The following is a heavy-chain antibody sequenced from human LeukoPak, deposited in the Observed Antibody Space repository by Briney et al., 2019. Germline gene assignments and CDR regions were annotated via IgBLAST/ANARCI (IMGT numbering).Heavy chain of an antibody. V-gene: IGHV3-48*04. J-gene: IGHJ4*02. CDR1: GFTFSSYS. Sequence: GGSLRLSCAGSGFTFSSYSMNWVRHAPGKGLEWVSYIGHTGSITDYADSVKGRFTISRDNAKNSLYLQMNSLRAEDTAVYYCARASYDYSIPFDYWGQGTLVTVSS. D-gene: IGHD4-11*01. CDR3: ARASYDYSIPFDY. CDR2: IGHTGSIT.